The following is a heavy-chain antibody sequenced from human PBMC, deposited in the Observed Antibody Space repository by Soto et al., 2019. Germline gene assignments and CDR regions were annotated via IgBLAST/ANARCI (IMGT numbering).Heavy chain of an antibody. D-gene: IGHD3-22*01. J-gene: IGHJ4*02. CDR3: ARRGYYDSSGYFDY. Sequence: SETLSLTCTVSGGSISSYYWSWIRQPPGKGLEWIGYIYYSGSTNYNPSLKSRVTISVDTSKNQFSLKLSSVTAADTAVYYCARRGYYDSSGYFDYWGQGTLVTVSS. V-gene: IGHV4-59*08. CDR2: IYYSGST. CDR1: GGSISSYY.